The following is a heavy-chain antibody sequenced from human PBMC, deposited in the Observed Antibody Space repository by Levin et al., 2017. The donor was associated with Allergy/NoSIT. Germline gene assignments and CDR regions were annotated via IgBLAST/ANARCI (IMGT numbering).Heavy chain of an antibody. CDR1: GFTFSSYA. CDR2: ISYDGSNK. V-gene: IGHV3-30-3*01. Sequence: GESLKISCAASGFTFSSYAMHWVRQAPGKGLEWVAVISYDGSNKYYADSVKGRFTISRDNSKNTLYLQMNSLRAEDTAVYYCARALPLAAAWYNWFDPWGQGTLVTVSS. J-gene: IGHJ5*02. CDR3: ARALPLAAAWYNWFDP. D-gene: IGHD6-13*01.